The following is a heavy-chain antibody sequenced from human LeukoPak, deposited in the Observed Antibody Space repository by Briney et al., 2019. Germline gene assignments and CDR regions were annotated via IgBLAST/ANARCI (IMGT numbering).Heavy chain of an antibody. J-gene: IGHJ4*02. V-gene: IGHV3-23*01. Sequence: GASLRLSCAASGFTFSSYAMGWVRQAPGKGLEWVSAISGSGGSTYYADSVKGRFTISRENSKNTLYLQMNSLRAEDTAVYYCAKDLAVAGTRNWDRGLDYWGQGTLVTVSS. D-gene: IGHD6-19*01. CDR1: GFTFSSYA. CDR3: AKDLAVAGTRNWDRGLDY. CDR2: ISGSGGST.